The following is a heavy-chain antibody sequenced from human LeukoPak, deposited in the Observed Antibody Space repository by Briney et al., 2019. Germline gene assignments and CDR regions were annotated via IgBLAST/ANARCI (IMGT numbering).Heavy chain of an antibody. J-gene: IGHJ4*02. CDR1: GFTLRSYT. D-gene: IGHD1-26*01. CDR3: AREILGSAFSFDY. Sequence: GGSLRLSCAASGFTLRSYTMHWVRQARGRGREGVAVILYDGRTTNYAESVRGRFTISRDSSENTLYLQMNNLRPEDTAIYYCAREILGSAFSFDYWGQGTLVTVSS. V-gene: IGHV3-30*04. CDR2: ILYDGRTT.